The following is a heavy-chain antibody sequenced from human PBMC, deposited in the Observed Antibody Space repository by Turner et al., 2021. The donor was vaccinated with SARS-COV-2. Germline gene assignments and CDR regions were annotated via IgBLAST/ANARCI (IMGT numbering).Heavy chain of an antibody. V-gene: IGHV1-24*01. D-gene: IGHD1-26*01. CDR1: GYTLIELS. Sequence: QVQLVQSGAQVKKPRASVKVSCMVSGYTLIELSMHWVRQAPGKGLEWMRGFEPVDSETIYAQKFHGRVTMTEDTSTDAAYMKLCSLRSEDTAVYYCATDYAIVEATLLDYWGQGTLVTVSS. J-gene: IGHJ4*02. CDR3: ATDYAIVEATLLDY. CDR2: FEPVDSET.